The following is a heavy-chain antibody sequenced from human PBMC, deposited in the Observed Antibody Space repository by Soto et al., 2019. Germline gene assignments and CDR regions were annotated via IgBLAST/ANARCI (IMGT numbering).Heavy chain of an antibody. CDR3: ATMSSGWSY. Sequence: HGESLKISCTTSGYSFTSYYITWVRQMPGKGLECMGTIAPGDSYSNYNPSFQGHVTISADNSISTAYLQWSSLKASDTGIYYCATMSSGWSYWGQGTQVTVSS. CDR1: GYSFTSYY. D-gene: IGHD6-19*01. V-gene: IGHV5-10-1*01. CDR2: IAPGDSYS. J-gene: IGHJ4*02.